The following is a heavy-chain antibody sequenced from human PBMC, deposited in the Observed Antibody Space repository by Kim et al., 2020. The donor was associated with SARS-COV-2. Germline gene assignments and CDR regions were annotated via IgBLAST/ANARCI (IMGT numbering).Heavy chain of an antibody. J-gene: IGHJ6*02. D-gene: IGHD3-10*01. CDR2: INHSGST. CDR3: ARMKVRGVTSNYYYYYGMDV. V-gene: IGHV4-34*01. CDR1: GGSFSGYY. Sequence: SETLSLTCAVYGGSFSGYYWSWIRQPPGKGLEWIGEINHSGSTNYNPSLKSRVTISVDTSKNQFSLKLSSVTAADTAVYYCARMKVRGVTSNYYYYYGMDVWGQGTTVTVSS.